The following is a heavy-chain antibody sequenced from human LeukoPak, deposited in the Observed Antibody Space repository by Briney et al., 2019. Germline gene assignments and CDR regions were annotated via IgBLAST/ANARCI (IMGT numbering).Heavy chain of an antibody. V-gene: IGHV3-48*01. D-gene: IGHD6-13*01. Sequence: GGSLRLSCAASGFTFSNYNMNWVRQAPGKGLEWVSYISSSSNTIYYADSVKGRFTISRDNAKNSLYLQMNSLRAEDTAVYYCAKEVAAAFDYWGQGTLVTVSS. CDR1: GFTFSNYN. CDR2: ISSSSNTI. J-gene: IGHJ4*02. CDR3: AKEVAAAFDY.